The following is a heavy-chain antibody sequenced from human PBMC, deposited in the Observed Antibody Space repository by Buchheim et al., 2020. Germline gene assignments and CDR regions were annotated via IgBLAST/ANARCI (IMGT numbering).Heavy chain of an antibody. CDR3: ARGAYLGPTGFEN. V-gene: IGHV1-3*01. Sequence: QVQLVQSGAEVKKPGASVKVSCKASGHTFISSAMHWVRQAPGQRLEWMGWINAGNGNTKYSQKFQGRITITRDTSATTGYMELSSLRSEDTAVYYCARGAYLGPTGFENWGQGTL. CDR2: INAGNGNT. CDR1: GHTFISSA. D-gene: IGHD1-14*01. J-gene: IGHJ4*02.